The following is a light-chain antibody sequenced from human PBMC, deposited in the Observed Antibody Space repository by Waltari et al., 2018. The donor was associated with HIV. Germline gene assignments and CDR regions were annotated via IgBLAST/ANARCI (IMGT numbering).Light chain of an antibody. J-gene: IGLJ2*01. V-gene: IGLV2-14*03. Sequence: SAVTQPASVSGLPGQSITISCTGDDNDFDVYNFVSLYQQHPRKLPRLIRYDVDSRAPGIPARFSGSRSGHTASLNISGLRAEDEADYYCALFTDDSTLLFGGGTTVTVL. CDR1: DNDFDVYNF. CDR2: DVD. CDR3: ALFTDDSTLL.